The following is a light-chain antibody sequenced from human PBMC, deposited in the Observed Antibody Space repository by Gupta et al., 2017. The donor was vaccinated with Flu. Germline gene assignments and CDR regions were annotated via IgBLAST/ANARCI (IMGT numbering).Light chain of an antibody. CDR2: VGAGVMEG. V-gene: IGLV9-49*01. Sequence: QPTLSQPPSIPGSLGTSLIPTCTLSSGYIDYQVDWDQPRTGEVPHFVVRVGAGVMEGSRGDGIPVRFSVLGAGLDRYLTITNIQEEDEGDYFCGADHVKGNNFFFVFGGGTKLTVL. J-gene: IGLJ3*02. CDR3: GADHVKGNNFFFV. CDR1: SGYIDYQ.